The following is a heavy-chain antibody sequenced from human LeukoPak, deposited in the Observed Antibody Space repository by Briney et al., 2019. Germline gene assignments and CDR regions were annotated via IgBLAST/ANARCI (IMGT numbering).Heavy chain of an antibody. V-gene: IGHV5-51*01. D-gene: IGHD2-15*01. Sequence: PGESLKISCKGSGYSFTTYWIGWVRQMPGKGLEWMGIIHPDDSDTRYSPSFQGQVTISVDKSISTVYLQWSSLKASDTAMYYCARARYCSGGSCYAEYWGQGTLVTVSS. CDR2: IHPDDSDT. CDR3: ARARYCSGGSCYAEY. J-gene: IGHJ4*02. CDR1: GYSFTTYW.